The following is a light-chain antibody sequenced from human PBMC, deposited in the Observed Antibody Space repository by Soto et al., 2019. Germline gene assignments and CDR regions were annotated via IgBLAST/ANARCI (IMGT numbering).Light chain of an antibody. CDR3: QQYSDWPLP. CDR2: GAS. CDR1: QSVSSS. J-gene: IGKJ5*01. V-gene: IGKV3-15*01. Sequence: ERVMTQSPATLSVSPGERATLSCRASQSVSSSLAWYQQKPGHAPRLLIYGASTRATGIPARFSGSGSGTEFTLTISSLPSEDFAVYYCQQYSDWPLPFGQGTRLEIK.